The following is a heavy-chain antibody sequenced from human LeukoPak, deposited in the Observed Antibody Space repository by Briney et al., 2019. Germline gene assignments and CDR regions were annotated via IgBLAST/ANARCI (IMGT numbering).Heavy chain of an antibody. CDR1: GFTFSSYA. V-gene: IGHV3-23*01. CDR2: ISGSGGSA. D-gene: IGHD3-10*01. J-gene: IGHJ4*02. Sequence: PGGSLRLSCAASGFTFSSYAMSWVRQAPGKGLEWVSAISGSGGSAYYPDSVKGRFTISRDNSKNTLYLQMNSLRAEDTAVYYCAKDFMVRGVIRPDYWGQGTLVTVSS. CDR3: AKDFMVRGVIRPDY.